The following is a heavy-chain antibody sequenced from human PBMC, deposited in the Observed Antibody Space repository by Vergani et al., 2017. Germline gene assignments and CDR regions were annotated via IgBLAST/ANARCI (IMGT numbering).Heavy chain of an antibody. CDR3: AKANPRNSGYDYLYYYHAMDV. D-gene: IGHD5-12*01. CDR2: ISGSGGST. J-gene: IGHJ6*02. V-gene: IGHV3-23*01. CDR1: GFTFNHYA. Sequence: EVPLLESGGDLVQPGGSLRLSCAASGFTFNHYAMNWVRQAPGKGLEWVSGISGSGGSTYYAGSVKGRFTSSRDSSKNTLYLQMNSLSAGDTAVYYCAKANPRNSGYDYLYYYHAMDVWGQGTTVTVSS.